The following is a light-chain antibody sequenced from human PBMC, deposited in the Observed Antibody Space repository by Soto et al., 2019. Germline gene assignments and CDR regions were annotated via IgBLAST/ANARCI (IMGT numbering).Light chain of an antibody. CDR3: AAWDDSLSGYV. CDR1: SSNIGSKY. J-gene: IGLJ1*01. V-gene: IGLV1-47*01. CDR2: RDN. Sequence: QSVLTQPPSASGTPGQRVTISCSGSSSNIGSKYVYWYQQLPGTAPKLLIYRDNQRRSGVPDRFSGSKSGTSASLAISGLRSEDEADYYCAAWDDSLSGYVFGTGTKVTVL.